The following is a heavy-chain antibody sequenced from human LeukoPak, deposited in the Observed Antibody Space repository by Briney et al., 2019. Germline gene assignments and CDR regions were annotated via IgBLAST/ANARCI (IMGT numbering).Heavy chain of an antibody. D-gene: IGHD2-21*02. J-gene: IGHJ4*02. V-gene: IGHV3-33*01. CDR1: GFTFSSYG. Sequence: PGGSLRLSCAASGFTFSSYGMHWVRQAPGKGLEWVAVIWYDGSNKYYADYVKGRFTISRDNSKNTLYLQMNSLRAEDTAVYYCARDGVAYCGGDCYPHDYWGQGTLVTVSS. CDR3: ARDGVAYCGGDCYPHDY. CDR2: IWYDGSNK.